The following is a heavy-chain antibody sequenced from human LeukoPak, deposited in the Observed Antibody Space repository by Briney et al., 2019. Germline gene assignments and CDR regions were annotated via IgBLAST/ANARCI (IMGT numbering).Heavy chain of an antibody. V-gene: IGHV1-2*02. CDR2: INPNSGGT. CDR1: GYTFTGYY. Sequence: GASVKVSCKASGYTFTGYYMHWVRQAPGQGLEWMGWINPNSGGTNYAQKFQGRVTMTRDTSISTAYMELSRLRSDDTAVYYCAREGGASPPNFDYWGQGTLVTVSS. CDR3: AREGGASPPNFDY. J-gene: IGHJ4*02. D-gene: IGHD3-16*01.